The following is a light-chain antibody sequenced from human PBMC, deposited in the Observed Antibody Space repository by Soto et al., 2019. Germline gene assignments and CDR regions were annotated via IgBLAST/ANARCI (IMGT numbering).Light chain of an antibody. CDR1: QSVSSSY. Sequence: EIVLTQSPGTLSLSPGERATLSCRASQSVSSSYLAWYQQKPGQAPRLLIYGASSRATGIPDRFSGSGSGTDFTLTISRLEPEDFAVSYCPQYGSSRTFGQGTKVEIK. J-gene: IGKJ1*01. V-gene: IGKV3-20*01. CDR2: GAS. CDR3: PQYGSSRT.